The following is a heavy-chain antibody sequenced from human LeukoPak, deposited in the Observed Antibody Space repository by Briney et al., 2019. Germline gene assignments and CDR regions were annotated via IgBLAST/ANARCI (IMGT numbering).Heavy chain of an antibody. V-gene: IGHV1-2*02. J-gene: IGHJ4*02. CDR2: INPNSGGT. CDR3: ARDGSWGSTSYSDY. Sequence: ASVKVSCKASGYTFTGYYIHWVRQAPGQGLEWMGWINPNSGGTKYEQKFQGRVTMTRDTSITTAYMELTRLQSDDTALYYCARDGSWGSTSYSDYWGQGTMVTVSS. D-gene: IGHD2-2*01. CDR1: GYTFTGYY.